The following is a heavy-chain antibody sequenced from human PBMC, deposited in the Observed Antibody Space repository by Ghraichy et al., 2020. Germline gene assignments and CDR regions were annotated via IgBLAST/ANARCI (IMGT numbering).Heavy chain of an antibody. V-gene: IGHV1-18*01. J-gene: IGHJ1*01. CDR2: ISTYEGDT. Sequence: ASVKVSCKTSGYGFTSYCISWVRQAPGQGLEWVGWISTYEGDTKYGQRFQGRVTMTTDSSTRTAYLQLRSLRSDDTAVYYCARGLFSGAWHKPTEYFQHWGQGTLVTGSS. D-gene: IGHD6-25*01. CDR3: ARGLFSGAWHKPTEYFQH. CDR1: GYGFTSYC.